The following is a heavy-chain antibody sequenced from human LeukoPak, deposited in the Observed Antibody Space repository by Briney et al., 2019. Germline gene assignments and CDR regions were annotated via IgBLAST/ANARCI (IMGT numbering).Heavy chain of an antibody. D-gene: IGHD3-22*01. Sequence: QPGGSLRLSCAASGFTFSSYAMHWVRQAPGKGLEWVAVISYDGSNKYYADSVKGRFTISRDNSKNTLYLQMNSLRAEDTAVYYCARGPSYYYDSSGYYYVDYWGQGTLVTVSS. CDR3: ARGPSYYYDSSGYYYVDY. CDR1: GFTFSSYA. CDR2: ISYDGSNK. V-gene: IGHV3-30-3*01. J-gene: IGHJ4*02.